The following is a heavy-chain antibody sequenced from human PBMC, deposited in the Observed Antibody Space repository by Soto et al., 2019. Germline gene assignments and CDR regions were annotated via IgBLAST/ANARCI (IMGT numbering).Heavy chain of an antibody. Sequence: EVQLVESGGGIVQPGGSLRLSCAASGFTFSSYWMHWVRQDPGKGLVWVSHINSDGSASTYADFVEGRFTISRDNDKNTLYLQMSILRAEDQAVDYCIRDYIGLGIDYRVQGTLVTVS. CDR2: INSDGSAS. D-gene: IGHD3-3*01. CDR3: IRDYIGLGIDY. J-gene: IGHJ4*02. CDR1: GFTFSSYW. V-gene: IGHV3-74*01.